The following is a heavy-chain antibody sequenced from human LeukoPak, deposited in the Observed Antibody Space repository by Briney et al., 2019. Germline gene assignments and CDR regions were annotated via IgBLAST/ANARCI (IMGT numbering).Heavy chain of an antibody. Sequence: SQTLSLTCAISGDNVFGSSVAWNWIRQSPSRGLEWLGRTYYRSKWYNDYAVSVKSRITINLDTSKNQLSLQLNSVTPEDTAVYYCARGQHSAHDPWGQGTLVTVSS. CDR1: GDNVFGSSVA. CDR3: ARGQHSAHDP. D-gene: IGHD3-3*02. CDR2: TYYRSKWYN. V-gene: IGHV6-1*01. J-gene: IGHJ5*02.